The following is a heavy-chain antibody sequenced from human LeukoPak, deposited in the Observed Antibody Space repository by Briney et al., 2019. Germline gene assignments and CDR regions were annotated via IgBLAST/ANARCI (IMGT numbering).Heavy chain of an antibody. CDR1: GGSISSSDYY. CDR2: MYYSGTT. D-gene: IGHD1-14*01. CDR3: AAHRLITSRTSYYMDV. Sequence: SETLSLTCTVFGGSISSSDYYWGWIRQPPGKGLEWIGSMYYSGTTYYNPSLESRVTISVDTSKNQFSLKLYSATPTDTAVYYCAAHRLITSRTSYYMDVWGKGTTVTVSS. V-gene: IGHV4-39*01. J-gene: IGHJ6*03.